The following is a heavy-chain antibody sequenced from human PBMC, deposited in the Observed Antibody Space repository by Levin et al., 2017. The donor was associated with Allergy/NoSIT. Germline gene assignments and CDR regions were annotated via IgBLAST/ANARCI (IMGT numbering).Heavy chain of an antibody. CDR1: GFTFSSYG. V-gene: IGHV3-30*03. CDR2: ISYDGYAQ. Sequence: PGGSLRLSCAASGFTFSSYGMHWVRQAPGKGLEWVAVISYDGYAQFYGDSVKGRFTISRDNSRNTLFLQMNSLRPEDTAVYYCATRSTLSSTFYVVDYWGQGTLVTVSS. CDR3: ATRSTLSSTFYVVDY. D-gene: IGHD6-13*01. J-gene: IGHJ4*02.